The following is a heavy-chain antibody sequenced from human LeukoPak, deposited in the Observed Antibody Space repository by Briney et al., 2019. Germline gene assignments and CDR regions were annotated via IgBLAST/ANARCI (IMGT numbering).Heavy chain of an antibody. CDR2: ISSSSSTI. V-gene: IGHV3-48*02. D-gene: IGHD6-13*01. CDR3: ARYPSVAATGWGRWFDH. CDR1: GFAFSSFN. Sequence: GGSLRLSCAASGFAFSSFNMNWVRHTPGKGLEWISYISSSSSTIYYADSVKGRFTISRDNAKSSLYLQMNSLRDEDTAVYYCARYPSVAATGWGRWFDHWGQGTLVTVSS. J-gene: IGHJ5*02.